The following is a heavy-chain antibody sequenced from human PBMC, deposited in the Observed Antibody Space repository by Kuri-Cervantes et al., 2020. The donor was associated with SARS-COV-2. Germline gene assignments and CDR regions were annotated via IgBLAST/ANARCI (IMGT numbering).Heavy chain of an antibody. CDR3: AKNAGGWLYYFDY. J-gene: IGHJ4*02. CDR1: GFTFNNYG. CDR2: VRYDGSNK. D-gene: IGHD3-10*01. V-gene: IGHV3-30*02. Sequence: GESLKISCAASGFTFNNYGMHWVRQAPGKGLEWVAFVRYDGSNKYYADSVKGRFTISRDNSKNTLYLQMNSLRAEDTAVYYCAKNAGGWLYYFDYWGQGTLVTVSS.